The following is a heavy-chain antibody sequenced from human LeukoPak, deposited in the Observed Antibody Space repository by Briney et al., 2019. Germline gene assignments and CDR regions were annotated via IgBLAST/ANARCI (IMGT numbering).Heavy chain of an antibody. V-gene: IGHV1-69*13. Sequence: SVKVSCKASGGTFSSYAISWVRQAPGQGLEWMGGIIPIFGTANYAQKFQGRVTITADESTSTAYMELSSLRSEDTAVYYCARDSSVAARLGNYYYSMDVWGQGTTVTVSS. D-gene: IGHD6-6*01. CDR1: GGTFSSYA. CDR2: IIPIFGTA. J-gene: IGHJ6*02. CDR3: ARDSSVAARLGNYYYSMDV.